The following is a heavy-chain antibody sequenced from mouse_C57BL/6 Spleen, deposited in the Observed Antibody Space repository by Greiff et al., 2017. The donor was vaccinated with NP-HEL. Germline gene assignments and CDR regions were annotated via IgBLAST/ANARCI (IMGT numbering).Heavy chain of an antibody. CDR1: GYAFSSSW. D-gene: IGHD2-4*01. CDR2: IYPGDGDT. Sequence: QVQLKQSGPELVKPGASVKISCKASGYAFSSSWMNWVKQRPGKGLEWIGRIYPGDGDTNYNGKFKGKATLTADKSSSTAYMQLSSLTSEDSAVYFCARSDDYDGFADWGQGTTLTVSS. CDR3: ARSDDYDGFAD. V-gene: IGHV1-82*01. J-gene: IGHJ2*01.